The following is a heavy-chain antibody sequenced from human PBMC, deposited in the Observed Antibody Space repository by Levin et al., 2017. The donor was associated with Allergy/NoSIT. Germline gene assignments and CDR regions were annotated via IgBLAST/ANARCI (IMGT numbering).Heavy chain of an antibody. V-gene: IGHV1-69*13. J-gene: IGHJ5*02. CDR3: AGSGSVTMVQGSDQYNWFDP. D-gene: IGHD3-10*01. Sequence: ASVKVSCKASGGTFSSYAISWVRQAPGQGLEWMGGIIPIFGTANYAQKFQGRVTITADESTSTDYMELSSLRSEETAVYYCAGSGSVTMVQGSDQYNWFDPWGQGTLVTVSS. CDR1: GGTFSSYA. CDR2: IIPIFGTA.